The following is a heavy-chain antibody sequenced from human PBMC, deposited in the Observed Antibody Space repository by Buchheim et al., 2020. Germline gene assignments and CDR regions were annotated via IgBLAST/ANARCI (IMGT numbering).Heavy chain of an antibody. CDR3: ARGYDNSGAETNYFDY. J-gene: IGHJ4*02. V-gene: IGHV4-34*01. D-gene: IGHD3-22*01. Sequence: QVQLQQWGAGLLKPSETLSLTCAVYGGSFSGYYWSWIRQPPGKGLEWIGEINHSGSTNYNPSLKSRVTISVDTSKNQFSLKLSSVTAADTAVYYCARGYDNSGAETNYFDYWGQGTL. CDR2: INHSGST. CDR1: GGSFSGYY.